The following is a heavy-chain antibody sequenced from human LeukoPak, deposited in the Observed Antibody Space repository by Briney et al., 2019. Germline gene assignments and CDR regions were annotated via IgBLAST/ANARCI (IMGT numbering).Heavy chain of an antibody. V-gene: IGHV6-1*01. D-gene: IGHD7-27*01. Sequence: SQTLSLTCAISGDSVSSNSAAWNWIRQSPSRGLEWLGRTYYRSKWYNDYAVSVKSRITINPDTSKNQFSLQLNSVTPEDTAVYYCARDKYLNGESVSYYYMDVWGKGTTVTVSS. CDR1: GDSVSSNSAA. CDR3: ARDKYLNGESVSYYYMDV. CDR2: TYYRSKWYN. J-gene: IGHJ6*03.